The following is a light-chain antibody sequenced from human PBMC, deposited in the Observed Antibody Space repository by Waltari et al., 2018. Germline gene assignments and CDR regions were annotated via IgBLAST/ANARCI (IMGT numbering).Light chain of an antibody. V-gene: IGKV3-20*01. CDR1: QTVTSNY. CDR2: GAS. CDR3: QHYGTSPET. J-gene: IGKJ2*01. Sequence: EIVLTQSPGTLSLSPGERATLSCRDSQTVTSNYLAWYQQQKPGQAPRLLIYGASNRAAGIPGRFSGSGSGTDFTLTISRLEPEDFAVYYCQHYGTSPETFGQGTKLQIK.